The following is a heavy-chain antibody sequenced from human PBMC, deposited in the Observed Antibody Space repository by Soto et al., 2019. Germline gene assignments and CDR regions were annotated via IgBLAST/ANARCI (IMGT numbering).Heavy chain of an antibody. D-gene: IGHD6-19*01. Sequence: EVELLESGGGLVQPGGSVRLSCAASGFTFRNYAMSWVRQAPGKGLEWVSSIHGEGAGSFYADAVKGRFTVSRDESKETLYLQMSSLSVDDTAVYYCVKEGVARNGNWDWFDPWGQGTLVTVAS. CDR2: IHGEGAGS. V-gene: IGHV3-23*01. J-gene: IGHJ5*02. CDR3: VKEGVARNGNWDWFDP. CDR1: GFTFRNYA.